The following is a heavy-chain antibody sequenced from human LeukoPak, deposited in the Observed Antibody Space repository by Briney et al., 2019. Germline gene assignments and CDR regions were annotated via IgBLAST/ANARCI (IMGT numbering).Heavy chain of an antibody. Sequence: SQTLSLTCAISGDSVCSNSAAWNWITQSPSRGLEWLRKTYYRSKWNTAYTVSVKSRININSDTSKNQFCLQLSSATREDTAVYYCARDIWVFDSRGYTGRSFDYWGQGTLVTVSS. CDR3: ARDIWVFDSRGYTGRSFDY. J-gene: IGHJ4*02. CDR1: GDSVCSNSAA. D-gene: IGHD3-22*01. CDR2: TYYRSKWNT. V-gene: IGHV6-1*01.